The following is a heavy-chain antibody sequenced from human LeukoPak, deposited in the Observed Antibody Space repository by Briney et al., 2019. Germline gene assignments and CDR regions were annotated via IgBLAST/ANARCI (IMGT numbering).Heavy chain of an antibody. CDR2: INYSGRT. Sequence: SQTLSLTCTVSGGSISSSSYYWGWIRPPPGKGLEWIGSINYSGRTYYNPSLKSPLTLSVDRSKNPFSLKLSSVTAADTAVYYCASVRKGYCSSTSCYAKGYYYYYMDVWGKGTTVTISS. CDR1: GGSISSSSYY. V-gene: IGHV4-39*07. J-gene: IGHJ6*03. D-gene: IGHD2-2*01. CDR3: ASVRKGYCSSTSCYAKGYYYYYMDV.